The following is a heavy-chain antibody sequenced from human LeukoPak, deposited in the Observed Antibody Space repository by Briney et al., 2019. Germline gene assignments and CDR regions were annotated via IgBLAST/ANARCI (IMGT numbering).Heavy chain of an antibody. J-gene: IGHJ4*02. V-gene: IGHV1-2*02. CDR1: GHTFTGYY. CDR2: INPNSGGT. CDR3: ARDLFRYGDYSQ. Sequence: ASVKVSCKASGHTFTGYYMHWVRQAPGQGLEWMGWINPNSGGTNYAQKFQGRVTMTRDTSISTAYMELSRLRSDDTAVYYCARDLFRYGDYSQWGQGTLVTVSS. D-gene: IGHD4-17*01.